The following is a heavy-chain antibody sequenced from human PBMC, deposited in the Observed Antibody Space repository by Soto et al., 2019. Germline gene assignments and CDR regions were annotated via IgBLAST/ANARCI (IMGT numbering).Heavy chain of an antibody. CDR1: GYSFTSLD. CDR2: MQPSTGRT. D-gene: IGHD1-26*01. J-gene: IGHJ4*02. V-gene: IGHV1-8*01. Sequence: ASVKVSCRASGYSFTSLDINWVRQTAGRGLEWMGWMQPSTGRTGYAQKFQGRVTMTRDTSINTAYMELTTLTSDDTAFYYCARGVSAGVDYWGQGTLVTVSS. CDR3: ARGVSAGVDY.